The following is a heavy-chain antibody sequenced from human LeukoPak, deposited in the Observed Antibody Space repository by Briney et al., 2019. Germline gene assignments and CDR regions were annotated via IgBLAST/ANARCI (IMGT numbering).Heavy chain of an antibody. Sequence: SETLSLTCTVSGGSISDYYWNWIRQPPGKGLEWIGYISYLGNTNYSPSLKSRITMSVDTSNTQFSLRLNSVTAADTAVYYCASYALGWYKIDFWGRGVLVTVSS. CDR1: GGSISDYY. V-gene: IGHV4-59*01. J-gene: IGHJ4*02. CDR3: ASYALGWYKIDF. D-gene: IGHD6-19*01. CDR2: ISYLGNT.